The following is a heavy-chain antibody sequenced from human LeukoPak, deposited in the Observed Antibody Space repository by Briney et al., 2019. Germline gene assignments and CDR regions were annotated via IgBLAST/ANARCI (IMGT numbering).Heavy chain of an antibody. Sequence: ASVKVSCQASGYTFTGYYIHWVRQAPGQGLECMGRINPNSGGTNYAQKFQGRVTMTRDTSISTAYMELSRLRSDDTAVYYCARCGSGSYFSWLDPWGQGTLVTVSS. J-gene: IGHJ5*02. CDR3: ARCGSGSYFSWLDP. CDR1: GYTFTGYY. CDR2: INPNSGGT. D-gene: IGHD3-10*01. V-gene: IGHV1-2*02.